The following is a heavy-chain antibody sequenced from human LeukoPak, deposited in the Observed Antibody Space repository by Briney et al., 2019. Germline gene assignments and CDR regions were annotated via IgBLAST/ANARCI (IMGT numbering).Heavy chain of an antibody. CDR3: ARQDHHLYSYGFDY. Sequence: PSETLSLTCTVSGXSVSSSPYYWAWIRQPPGKGLEWIGSIYHSGSTYYNPSLKSRVTISVDTSKNQFSLKLSSVTAADTAVYYCARQDHHLYSYGFDYWGQGTLVTVSS. D-gene: IGHD5-18*01. V-gene: IGHV4-39*01. J-gene: IGHJ4*02. CDR2: IYHSGST. CDR1: GXSVSSSPYY.